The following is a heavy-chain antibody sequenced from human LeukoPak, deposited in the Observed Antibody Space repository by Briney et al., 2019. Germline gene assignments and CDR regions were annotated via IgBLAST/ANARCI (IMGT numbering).Heavy chain of an antibody. D-gene: IGHD3-10*01. CDR3: ARGGFNMVRGVIIPSNSYFYYMDI. Sequence: GGSLRLSCAASGFTVSSNYMSWVRQAPGKGLEWVSVIYSGGSTYYADSLKGRFTISRDNGKSSLYLQMNSLRAEDTAVYYCARGGFNMVRGVIIPSNSYFYYMDIWGKGTTVTVSS. V-gene: IGHV3-53*01. CDR1: GFTVSSNY. CDR2: IYSGGST. J-gene: IGHJ6*03.